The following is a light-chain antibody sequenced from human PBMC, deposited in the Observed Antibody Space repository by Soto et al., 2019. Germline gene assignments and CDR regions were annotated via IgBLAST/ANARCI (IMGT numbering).Light chain of an antibody. CDR3: QQYSRSPLT. V-gene: IGKV3-20*01. J-gene: IGKJ1*01. Sequence: EIVLTQSPGTLSLSPGERATLSCRASQSVSGSYLAWYQQKPGQAPRLLIYGASTRATGIPDRFSGGGSGTDFTLTVSRLEPEDFEVYYCQQYSRSPLTVGQGTKVDIK. CDR2: GAS. CDR1: QSVSGSY.